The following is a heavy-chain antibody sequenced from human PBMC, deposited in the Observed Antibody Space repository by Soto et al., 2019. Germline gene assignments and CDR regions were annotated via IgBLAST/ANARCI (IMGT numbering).Heavy chain of an antibody. Sequence: ASVKVSCKASGYTFPNYAIHWVRQAPGQRLECMGWINAASGNTKYSQSFQGRVTITRETSASTAYMELSSLTSEDTAVYYCARHDYYDSSGSSYYGMDVWGQGTTVTVSS. V-gene: IGHV1-3*01. CDR1: GYTFPNYA. J-gene: IGHJ6*02. CDR3: ARHDYYDSSGSSYYGMDV. D-gene: IGHD3-22*01. CDR2: INAASGNT.